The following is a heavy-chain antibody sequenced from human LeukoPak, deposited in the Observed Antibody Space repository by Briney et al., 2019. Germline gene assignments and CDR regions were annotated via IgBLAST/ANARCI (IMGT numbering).Heavy chain of an antibody. D-gene: IGHD5-24*01. CDR3: ASNRRSPRRDGYNS. CDR1: GGSFSGYY. V-gene: IGHV4-34*01. J-gene: IGHJ5*02. Sequence: SETLSLTCAVHGGSFSGYYWSWIRQPPGKGLEWIGEINHSGSTNYNPSLKSRVTISVDTSKNQFSLKLSSVTAADTAVYYCASNRRSPRRDGYNSWGQGTLVTVSS. CDR2: INHSGST.